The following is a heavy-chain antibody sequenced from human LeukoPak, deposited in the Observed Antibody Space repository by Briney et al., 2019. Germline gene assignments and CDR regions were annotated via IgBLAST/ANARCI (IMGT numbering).Heavy chain of an antibody. CDR3: ARIEDENQVKH. V-gene: IGHV3-21*01. CDR2: ISSSSHYI. D-gene: IGHD3-10*01. CDR1: GFTFSSYW. J-gene: IGHJ4*02. Sequence: PGGSLRLSCAASGFTFSSYWMHWVRQAPGKGLEWVSSISSSSHYIYEADSVKGRFTISRDNAKNSLYLQMNSLRAEDTAVYYCARIEDENQVKHWGQGTLVTVSS.